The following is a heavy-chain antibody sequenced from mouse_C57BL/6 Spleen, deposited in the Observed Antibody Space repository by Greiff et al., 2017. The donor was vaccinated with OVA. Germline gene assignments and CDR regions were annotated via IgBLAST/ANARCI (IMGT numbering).Heavy chain of an antibody. Sequence: VPLQQPGTELVKPGASVKLSCKASGYTFTRYWMHWVKQRPGQGLAWIGNINPSNGGTNYNEKFKSKATLTVDKSSSTAYMQLSSLTSEDSAVYYCARSRQLRLLDYWGQGTTLTVSS. D-gene: IGHD3-2*02. CDR1: GYTFTRYW. CDR3: ARSRQLRLLDY. J-gene: IGHJ2*01. V-gene: IGHV1-53*01. CDR2: INPSNGGT.